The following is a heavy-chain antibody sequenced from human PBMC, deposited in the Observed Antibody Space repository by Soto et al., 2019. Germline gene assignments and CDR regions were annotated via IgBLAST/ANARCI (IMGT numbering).Heavy chain of an antibody. D-gene: IGHD3-3*01. V-gene: IGHV3-23*01. Sequence: GGSLRLSCAASGFTFSSYAMSWVRQAPGKGLEWVSAISGSGGSTYYADSVKGRFTISRDNSKNTLYLQMNSLRAEDTAVYYCAKLPHSDFWSGYYIYYYYYGMDVWGQGTTVTVSS. CDR3: AKLPHSDFWSGYYIYYYYYGMDV. CDR2: ISGSGGST. CDR1: GFTFSSYA. J-gene: IGHJ6*02.